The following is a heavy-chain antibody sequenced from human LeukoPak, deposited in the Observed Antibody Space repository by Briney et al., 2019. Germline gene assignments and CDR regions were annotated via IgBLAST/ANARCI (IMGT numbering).Heavy chain of an antibody. J-gene: IGHJ3*02. V-gene: IGHV3-20*04. D-gene: IGHD1-26*01. Sequence: GGSLRLSCAASGFTFDDYGMSWVRQAPGKGLEWVSGINWNGGRTGYADSVKGRFAISRDNAKNSLYLQMNSLRAEDTALYYCARVVTIVGATSAFDIWGQGTMVTVSS. CDR3: ARVVTIVGATSAFDI. CDR2: INWNGGRT. CDR1: GFTFDDYG.